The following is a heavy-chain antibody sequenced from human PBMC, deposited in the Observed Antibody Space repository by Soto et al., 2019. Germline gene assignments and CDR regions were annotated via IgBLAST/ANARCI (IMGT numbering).Heavy chain of an antibody. J-gene: IGHJ6*02. CDR1: GFAFDTYG. CDR3: AKDRDPYYYYYLMDV. Sequence: FLRLSCAASGFAFDTYGMHWIRQGAGQGLEWVATMSYDGSKIYYRDCVRGRFSISRDDSKRTLYLQINSLRAEDTDVYYCAKDRDPYYYYYLMDVWRQGTTVTASS. V-gene: IGHV3-30*18. CDR2: MSYDGSKI.